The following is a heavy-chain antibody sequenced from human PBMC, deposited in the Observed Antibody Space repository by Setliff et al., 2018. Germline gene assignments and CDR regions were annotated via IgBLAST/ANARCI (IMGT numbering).Heavy chain of an antibody. Sequence: GESLRLSCAASGFTFSAYALHWVRQAPVRGLEYVSAISYDGRRTYYTDSVKGRFTISRDNSKNTLYLQMGSLRPEDMAVYYCVRWVDGKADYWGQGTLVTVSS. CDR3: VRWVDGKADY. V-gene: IGHV3-64*02. CDR2: ISYDGRRT. CDR1: GFTFSAYA. J-gene: IGHJ4*02.